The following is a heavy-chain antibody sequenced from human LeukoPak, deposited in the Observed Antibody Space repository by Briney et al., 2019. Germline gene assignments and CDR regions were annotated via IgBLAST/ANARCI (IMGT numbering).Heavy chain of an antibody. D-gene: IGHD6-13*01. V-gene: IGHV3-21*01. CDR1: GFTFSSYT. J-gene: IGHJ4*02. CDR2: ISSSSSHI. CDR3: ARAGYSSSWRERYKYYFDY. Sequence: GGSLRLSCAASGFTFSSYTMNWVRQAPGKGLEWVSLISSSSSHIHYADSVRGRFTISRDNAKNSLYLQMKSLRAEDTAVYYCARAGYSSSWRERYKYYFDYWGQGTLVTVSS.